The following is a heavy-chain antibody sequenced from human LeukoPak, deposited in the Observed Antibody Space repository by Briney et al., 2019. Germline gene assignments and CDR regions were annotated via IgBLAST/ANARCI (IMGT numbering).Heavy chain of an antibody. D-gene: IGHD4-23*01. CDR3: ARHTDYGGNSAGAFDI. CDR1: GYSFTSYW. CDR2: IYPGDSDT. Sequence: GESLKISCKGSGYSFTSYWIGWVRQMPGKGLEWMGIIYPGDSDTRYSPSFQGQVTISADKSISTAYLQWSSLKASDTAMYYCARHTDYGGNSAGAFDIWGQGTMVTVSS. V-gene: IGHV5-51*01. J-gene: IGHJ3*02.